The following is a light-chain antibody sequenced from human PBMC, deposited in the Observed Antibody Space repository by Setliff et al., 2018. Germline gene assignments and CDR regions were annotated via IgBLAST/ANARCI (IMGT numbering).Light chain of an antibody. Sequence: QSVLTQPPSVSGAPGQTVTISCTGSSSNIGGGFNVHWYQHLPGRAPRLLIYVNTNRPSGVPDRFSASKSGTSASLAISGLQAEDEAEYYCQSFDSSLSGPYVFGTGTKVTV. CDR3: QSFDSSLSGPYV. V-gene: IGLV1-40*01. J-gene: IGLJ1*01. CDR2: VNT. CDR1: SSNIGGGFN.